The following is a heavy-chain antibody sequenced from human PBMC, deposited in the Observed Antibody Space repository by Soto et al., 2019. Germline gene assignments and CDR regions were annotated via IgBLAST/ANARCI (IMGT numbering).Heavy chain of an antibody. D-gene: IGHD4-4*01. V-gene: IGHV3-23*01. J-gene: IGHJ4*02. Sequence: PGGSLRLSCAASGFTFSYYAMSWVRQGPGRGLEWVSATSGTSGGTFYADFVKGRFTISRDNSENMLYLQMNSLRAEDTAVYYCAKGISNPYYFDYWGQGTLVTVSS. CDR1: GFTFSYYA. CDR3: AKGISNPYYFDY. CDR2: TSGTSGGT.